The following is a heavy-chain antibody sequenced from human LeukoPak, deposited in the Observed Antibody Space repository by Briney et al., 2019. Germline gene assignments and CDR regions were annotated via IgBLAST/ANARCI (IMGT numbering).Heavy chain of an antibody. Sequence: PGGSLRLSCAASGFTFSSYAMHWVRQAPGKGLEWVAVISYDGSNKYYADSVKGRFTISRDNSKNTLYLQMNSLRAEDTAVYYCAKAGGGYSYGYYYYMDVWGKGTTVTVSS. CDR2: ISYDGSNK. D-gene: IGHD5-18*01. J-gene: IGHJ6*03. V-gene: IGHV3-30*04. CDR1: GFTFSSYA. CDR3: AKAGGGYSYGYYYYMDV.